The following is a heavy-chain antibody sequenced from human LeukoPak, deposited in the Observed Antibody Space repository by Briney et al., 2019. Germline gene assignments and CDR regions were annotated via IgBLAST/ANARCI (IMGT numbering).Heavy chain of an antibody. CDR1: GFTFSGSA. V-gene: IGHV3-73*01. J-gene: IGHJ4*02. CDR2: IRSKANSYAT. Sequence: GGSLRLSCAASGFTFSGSAMHWVRQASGKGLEWVGRIRSKANSYATTYAASVKGRFTISRDDSKNTAHLQMNSLKTEDTAVYYCTSGLSVLRSNNTPVDYWGQGTLVTVSS. D-gene: IGHD4-17*01. CDR3: TSGLSVLRSNNTPVDY.